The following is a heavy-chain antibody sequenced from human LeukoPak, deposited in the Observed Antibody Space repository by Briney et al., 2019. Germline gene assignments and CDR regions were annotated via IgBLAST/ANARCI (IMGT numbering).Heavy chain of an antibody. J-gene: IGHJ4*02. D-gene: IGHD3-16*02. CDR3: ARSGLGELSFYYFDY. CDR2: IYHSGST. CDR1: GGSISSGGYS. V-gene: IGHV4-30-2*01. Sequence: PSETLSLTCAVSGGSISSGGYSWSWIRQPPGKGLEWIGYIYHSGSTYYNPSLKSRVTISVDRSKNQFSLKLSSVTAADTAVYYCARSGLGELSFYYFDYWGQGTLVTVSS.